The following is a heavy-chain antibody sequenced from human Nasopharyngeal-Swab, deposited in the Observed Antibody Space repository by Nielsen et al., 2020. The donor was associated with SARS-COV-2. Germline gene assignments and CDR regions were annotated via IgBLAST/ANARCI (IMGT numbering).Heavy chain of an antibody. CDR3: ARGNGDYTDYNWFDP. CDR2: ISTSSTTI. D-gene: IGHD4-17*01. J-gene: IGHJ5*02. CDR1: GFTFSSYS. V-gene: IGHV3-48*01. Sequence: GESLKISCAASGFTFSSYSMNWVRQAPGKGLEGVSFISTSSTTIYYADSVKGRFTISRENGKNSLYLQMNSLRAGDTAVYYCARGNGDYTDYNWFDPWGQGTLVTVSS.